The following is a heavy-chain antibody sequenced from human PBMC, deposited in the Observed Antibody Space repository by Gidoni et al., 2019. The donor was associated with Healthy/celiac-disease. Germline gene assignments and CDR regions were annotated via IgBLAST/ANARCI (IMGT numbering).Heavy chain of an antibody. Sequence: QVQLQESGPGLVKPSQTLSLTCTVSGGSTSSGSYYWTWVRQPAGRGLEWIGSIYTTGSTNYHPPLKSRVTISVDTSKHQFSLKLSPVTAADTAVYYCARVDNYYGMDVWGQGTTVTVSS. CDR3: ARVDNYYGMDV. V-gene: IGHV4-61*02. CDR2: IYTTGST. CDR1: GGSTSSGSYY. J-gene: IGHJ6*02.